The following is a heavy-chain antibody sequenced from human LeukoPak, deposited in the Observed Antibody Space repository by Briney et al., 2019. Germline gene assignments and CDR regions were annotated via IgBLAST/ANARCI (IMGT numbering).Heavy chain of an antibody. CDR1: GFTFSKNG. CDR3: AKGTSPFGSFDY. D-gene: IGHD3-10*01. CDR2: IRFDESIK. V-gene: IGHV3-30*02. J-gene: IGHJ4*02. Sequence: PGGSLRLSCAASGFTFSKNGMHWVRQAPGKGLEGVAFIRFDESIKYYADSVKGRFTISRDNSKNTLYLQMNSLRADDTAVYYCAKGTSPFGSFDYWGQGTRVTVPS.